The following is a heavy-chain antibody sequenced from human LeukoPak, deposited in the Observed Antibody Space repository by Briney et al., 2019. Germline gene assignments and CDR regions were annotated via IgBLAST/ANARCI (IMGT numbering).Heavy chain of an antibody. Sequence: GGSLRLSCAASGFTFSSYAMSGVRQAPGKGREWVSAISGSGGSTYYADSVKGRFTISRDNAKNSLYLQMNSLRAEDTAVYYCARDSPPDYWGQGTLVTVSS. CDR2: ISGSGGST. CDR1: GFTFSSYA. V-gene: IGHV3-23*01. J-gene: IGHJ4*02. CDR3: ARDSPPDY.